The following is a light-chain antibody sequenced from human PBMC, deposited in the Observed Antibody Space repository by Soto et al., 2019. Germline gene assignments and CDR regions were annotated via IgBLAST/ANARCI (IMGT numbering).Light chain of an antibody. CDR1: RSDVGGYNY. CDR2: EVS. J-gene: IGLJ2*01. V-gene: IGLV2-14*01. Sequence: QSALTQPASVSGSPGQSITISCTGTRSDVGGYNYVSWYQQHAGKAPKIMIYEVSNRPSGVSNRFSGSKSGNTASLTISGLQAEDEADYYCSSYTSSSLVVFGGGTKLTVL. CDR3: SSYTSSSLVV.